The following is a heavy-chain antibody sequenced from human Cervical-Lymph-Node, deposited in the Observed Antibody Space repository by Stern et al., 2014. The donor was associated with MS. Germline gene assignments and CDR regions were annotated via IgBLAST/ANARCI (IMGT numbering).Heavy chain of an antibody. CDR2: IYISGST. V-gene: IGHV4-61*02. CDR1: GGSMNSRPYY. J-gene: IGHJ4*02. D-gene: IGHD3/OR15-3a*01. CDR3: AREGETSDFFPFDY. Sequence: VQLVESGPGLVKPSQTLSLTCTVSGGSMNSRPYYWNWLRQPAGKALEWIGRIYISGSTNYNPSLESRVTISIDTSKNQPSLKLGSVTAADTAVYYCAREGETSDFFPFDYWGQGAQVIVSS.